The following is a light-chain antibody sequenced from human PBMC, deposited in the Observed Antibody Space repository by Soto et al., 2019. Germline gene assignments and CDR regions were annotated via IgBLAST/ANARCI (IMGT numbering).Light chain of an antibody. CDR3: QVWDSSSDHVV. V-gene: IGLV3-21*02. J-gene: IGLJ3*02. CDR2: DDS. CDR1: KIGSKS. Sequence: SYELTQPPSVSVAPGQTARISCGGDKIGSKSVHWYQQKAGQTPVLVVYDDSDRPSGIPERFSGSNSGNTASLIISRVEGGDEADYYCQVWDSSSDHVVFGGGTKLNVL.